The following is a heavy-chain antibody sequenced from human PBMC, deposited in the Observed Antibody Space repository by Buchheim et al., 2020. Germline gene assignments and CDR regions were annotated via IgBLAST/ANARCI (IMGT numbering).Heavy chain of an antibody. V-gene: IGHV3-33*01. D-gene: IGHD1-26*01. CDR1: GFTFSSYG. Sequence: QVQLVESGGGVVQPGRSLRLSCAASGFTFSSYGMHWVRQAPGKGLEWVAVIRYDGSNKYYADSVKGRFTISRDKSKNTLYLQMNSLIAEDTAVYYCAREYSGSYSVYYGMDVWGQGTT. CDR2: IRYDGSNK. J-gene: IGHJ6*02. CDR3: AREYSGSYSVYYGMDV.